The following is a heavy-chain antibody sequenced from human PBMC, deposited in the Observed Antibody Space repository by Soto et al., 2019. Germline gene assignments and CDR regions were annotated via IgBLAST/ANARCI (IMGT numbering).Heavy chain of an antibody. CDR2: MNPDGGST. Sequence: PGGSLRLSCVVSGFTFSSSWMHWVRQGPGKGLVWVSRMNPDGGSTYYADSVKGRFTISRDHSKNTVYLQMNSLRVEDTAVYYCAKDAIFEMITAGNPRMDVWGQGTTVTVSS. V-gene: IGHV3-74*01. CDR1: GFTFSSSW. J-gene: IGHJ6*02. D-gene: IGHD3-16*01. CDR3: AKDAIFEMITAGNPRMDV.